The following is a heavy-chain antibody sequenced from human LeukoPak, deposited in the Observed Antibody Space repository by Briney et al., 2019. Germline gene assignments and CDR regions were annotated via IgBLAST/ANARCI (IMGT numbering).Heavy chain of an antibody. J-gene: IGHJ4*02. V-gene: IGHV4-34*01. Sequence: SETLSLTRAVYGGSFSGYYWSWIRQPPGKGLEWIGEINHSGSTNYNPSLKSRVTISVDTSKNQFSLKLSSVTAADTAVYYCARGGIAVAVYFDYWGQGTLVTVSS. D-gene: IGHD6-19*01. CDR3: ARGGIAVAVYFDY. CDR2: INHSGST. CDR1: GGSFSGYY.